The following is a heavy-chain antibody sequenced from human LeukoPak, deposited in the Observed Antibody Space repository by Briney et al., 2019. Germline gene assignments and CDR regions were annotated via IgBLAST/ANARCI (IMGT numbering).Heavy chain of an antibody. D-gene: IGHD6-19*01. V-gene: IGHV1-8*01. J-gene: IGHJ4*02. Sequence: ASVKVSCKASGYTFTSYDINWVRQATGQGLEWMGWMNPNSGNTGYAQKFQGRVTMTRNTSISTAYMELSSLRSEDTAVYYCARDPSPPYSSGERPLDYWGQGTLVTVSS. CDR3: ARDPSPPYSSGERPLDY. CDR1: GYTFTSYD. CDR2: MNPNSGNT.